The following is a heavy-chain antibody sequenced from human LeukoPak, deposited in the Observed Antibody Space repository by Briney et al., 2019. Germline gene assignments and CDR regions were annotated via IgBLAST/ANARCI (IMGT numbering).Heavy chain of an antibody. J-gene: IGHJ6*03. D-gene: IGHD3-16*01. V-gene: IGHV3-23*01. CDR1: GFTFSSYA. Sequence: GGSLRLSCAASGFTFSSYALSWVRQAPGKGLDWVSLINGGGTSTYYADSVKGRFTISRDNSKNTLYLQMNSLRAEDTAVYYCAKGSEYLWGSLESNYYYYMDVWGKGTTVTVSS. CDR2: INGGGTST. CDR3: AKGSEYLWGSLESNYYYYMDV.